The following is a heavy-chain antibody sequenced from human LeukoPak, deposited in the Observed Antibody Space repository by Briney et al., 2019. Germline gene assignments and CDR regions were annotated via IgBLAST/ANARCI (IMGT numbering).Heavy chain of an antibody. CDR1: GFTCSSYA. D-gene: IGHD7-27*01. Sequence: GGSLRLSCAASGFTCSSYAMSWVRQAPGKGLEWVSGITGNSGSTDYADSVRGRFTISRDNAKNSLYLQMNTLREEDTALYYCAKGNWGNAFDIWGQGTMVTVSS. CDR3: AKGNWGNAFDI. CDR2: ITGNSGST. V-gene: IGHV3-9*01. J-gene: IGHJ3*02.